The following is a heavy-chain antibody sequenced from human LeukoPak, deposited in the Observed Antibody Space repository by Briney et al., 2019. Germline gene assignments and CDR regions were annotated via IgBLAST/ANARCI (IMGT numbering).Heavy chain of an antibody. CDR1: GFTFRNYG. CDR2: ISGDAADI. V-gene: IGHV3-23*01. CDR3: GREQSGSYIHAFDS. Sequence: GGSLRLSCAASGFTFRNYGMSWVRQAPGKGLEWVSAISGDAADIFYADSAKGRFAISRDNSKNTLYLQLNSLRTDDTAVYYCGREQSGSYIHAFDSRGQGTLVTVSS. J-gene: IGHJ5*01. D-gene: IGHD3-3*01.